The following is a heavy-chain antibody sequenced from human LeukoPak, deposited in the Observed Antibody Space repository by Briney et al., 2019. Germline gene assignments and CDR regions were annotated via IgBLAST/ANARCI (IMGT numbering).Heavy chain of an antibody. Sequence: ASVKVSCKASGGTFSSYAISWVRQATGQGLEWMGWMNPNSGNTGYAQKFQGRVTMTRNTSISTAYMELSSLRSEDTAVYYCARVLVSGGYYDFWSGHFLGAFDIWGQGTMVTVSS. CDR1: GGTFSSYA. CDR2: MNPNSGNT. J-gene: IGHJ3*02. CDR3: ARVLVSGGYYDFWSGHFLGAFDI. V-gene: IGHV1-8*02. D-gene: IGHD3-3*01.